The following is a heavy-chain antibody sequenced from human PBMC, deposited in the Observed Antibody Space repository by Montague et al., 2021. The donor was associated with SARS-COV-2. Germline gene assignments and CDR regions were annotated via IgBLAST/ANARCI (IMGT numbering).Heavy chain of an antibody. CDR1: GESMTRSW. CDR3: TRARSKAIDY. J-gene: IGHJ4*02. V-gene: IGHV4-4*02. D-gene: IGHD2/OR15-2a*01. CDR2: IIHDGTS. Sequence: SETLSLTCAVSGESMTRSWWTWVRQPPGQRLQWIGEIIHDGTSRSNYNPALKSPVTISIDTSKNQFFLRLSSATAADMALYFCTRARSKAIDYWGQGALVTVSS.